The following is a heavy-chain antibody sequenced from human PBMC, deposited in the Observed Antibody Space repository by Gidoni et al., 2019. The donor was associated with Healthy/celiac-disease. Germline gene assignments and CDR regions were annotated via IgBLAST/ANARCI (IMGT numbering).Heavy chain of an antibody. CDR1: GLAYGNAW. V-gene: IGHV3-15*01. CDR2: IKSKTDGGTT. CDR3: TTVPKSILAPTY. J-gene: IGHJ4*02. D-gene: IGHD2-8*02. Sequence: EVQLVEPGGGFVKPGGSLRLSCAASGLAYGNAWMSWVRQAPGKGLEWVGRIKSKTDGGTTDYAAPVKGRFTISRDDSKNTLYLQMNSLKTEDTAVYYCTTVPKSILAPTYWGQGTLVTVSS.